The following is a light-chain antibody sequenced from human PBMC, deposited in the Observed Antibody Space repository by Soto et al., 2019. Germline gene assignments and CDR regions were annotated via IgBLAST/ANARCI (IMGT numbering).Light chain of an antibody. CDR2: AAS. CDR3: QQLNSYLIT. J-gene: IGKJ5*01. V-gene: IGKV1-9*01. Sequence: DIQLTQSPSFLSASVGDRVTITCRASRGISSYLAWYQQKPGKAPKLLIYAASTLQTGVPSRFSGSGSGTEFTLTISSLQPEDFATYYCQQLNSYLITGGQVTRLESK. CDR1: RGISSY.